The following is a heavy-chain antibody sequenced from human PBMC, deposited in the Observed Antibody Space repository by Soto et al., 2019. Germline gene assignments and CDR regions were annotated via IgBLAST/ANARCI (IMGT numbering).Heavy chain of an antibody. V-gene: IGHV4-61*08. CDR2: IYYSGST. CDR1: GGSISSGGYY. Sequence: PSETXSLTCTVSGGSISSGGYYWSWIRQPPGKGLEWIGYIYYSGSTNYNPSLKSRVTISVDTSKNQFSLKLSSVTAADTAVYYCARCIIAGRVDAFDIWGQGTMVTVSS. J-gene: IGHJ3*02. D-gene: IGHD6-25*01. CDR3: ARCIIAGRVDAFDI.